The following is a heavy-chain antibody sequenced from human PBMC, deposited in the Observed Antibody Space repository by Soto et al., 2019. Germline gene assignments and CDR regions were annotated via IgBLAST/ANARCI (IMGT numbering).Heavy chain of an antibody. J-gene: IGHJ4*02. CDR2: IHPLSGIP. CDR3: ATPACAATWCSPSHNLDH. Sequence: QVQLVQSGAEVKKPESSVKVSCKTSGGTFVRHVISWVRQAPGQGPEWMGKIHPLSGIPNYPQKFQNRVTFTADTDSSTAYMELSSLRSDDTAVYYCATPACAATWCSPSHNLDHWGQGTLVTVSS. CDR1: GGTFVRHV. V-gene: IGHV1-69*09. D-gene: IGHD2-2*01.